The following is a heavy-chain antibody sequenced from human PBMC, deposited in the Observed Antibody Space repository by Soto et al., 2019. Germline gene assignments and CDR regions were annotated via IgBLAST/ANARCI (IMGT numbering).Heavy chain of an antibody. J-gene: IGHJ6*02. Sequence: ASVKVSCKTSGGTFSSYAISWVRQAPGQGLEWMGGIVPIVDTSTYAQKFQGRVTITADESTSTAYMELSSLRSEDTAVYYCARAAVLVPAARSYYYYGMDVWGQGTTVTVSS. CDR3: ARAAVLVPAARSYYYYGMDV. D-gene: IGHD2-2*01. CDR1: GGTFSSYA. V-gene: IGHV1-69*13. CDR2: IVPIVDTS.